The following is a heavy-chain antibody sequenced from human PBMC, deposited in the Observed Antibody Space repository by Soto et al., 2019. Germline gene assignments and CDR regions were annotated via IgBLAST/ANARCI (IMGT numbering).Heavy chain of an antibody. V-gene: IGHV4-39*07. D-gene: IGHD6-6*01. CDR1: GGSISSSSYY. CDR2: IYYSGST. J-gene: IGHJ4*02. Sequence: SETLSLTCTVSGGSISSSSYYWGWIRQPPGKGLEWIGSIYYSGSTYYNPSLKSRVTISVDTSKNQFSLKLSSVTAADTAVYYCATIGQGSSDCWGQGTLVTVSS. CDR3: ATIGQGSSDC.